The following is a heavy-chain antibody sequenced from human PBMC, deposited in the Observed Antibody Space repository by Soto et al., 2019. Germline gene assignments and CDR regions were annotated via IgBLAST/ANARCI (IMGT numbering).Heavy chain of an antibody. CDR1: GGSISSYY. CDR3: ARVWGGAFDF. CDR2: IYHSGST. V-gene: IGHV4-59*01. D-gene: IGHD3-10*01. Sequence: PSETLSLTCTVSGGSISSYYWSWIRQPPGKGLEWIGYIYHSGSTYYNPSLKSRVTISVDTSKNQFSLKLSSVTAADTAVYYCARVWGGAFDFWGQGTMVTVSS. J-gene: IGHJ3*01.